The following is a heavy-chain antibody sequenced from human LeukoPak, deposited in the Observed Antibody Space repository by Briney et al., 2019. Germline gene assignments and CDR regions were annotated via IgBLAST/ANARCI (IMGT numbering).Heavy chain of an antibody. Sequence: PGGSLRLSCTASGFTFGDYAMSWVRQAPGKGLEWVGFIRSKAYGGTTEYAASVKGRFTISRDDSKSIAYLQMNSLKTEDTAVYYCTRDGYSYGYGVDYWGQGTLVTVSS. J-gene: IGHJ4*02. V-gene: IGHV3-49*04. CDR2: IRSKAYGGTT. CDR1: GFTFGDYA. D-gene: IGHD5-18*01. CDR3: TRDGYSYGYGVDY.